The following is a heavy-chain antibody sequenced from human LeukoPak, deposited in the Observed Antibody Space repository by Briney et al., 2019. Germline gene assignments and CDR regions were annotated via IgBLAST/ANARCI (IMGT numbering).Heavy chain of an antibody. D-gene: IGHD3-9*01. CDR3: VKDYDILTGYFDY. J-gene: IGHJ4*02. Sequence: GGSLRLSCAASGFTVSSNYMSWVRQAPGKGLEWVSVISSGGSTYYADSVKGRFTISRDNSKNTLYLQMSSLRAEDTAVYYCVKDYDILTGYFDYWGQGTLVTVSS. CDR1: GFTVSSNY. V-gene: IGHV3-66*01. CDR2: ISSGGST.